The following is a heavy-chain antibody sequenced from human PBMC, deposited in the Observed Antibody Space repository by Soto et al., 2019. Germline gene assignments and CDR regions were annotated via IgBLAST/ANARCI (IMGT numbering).Heavy chain of an antibody. CDR2: IGSSGSGI. V-gene: IGHV3-48*03. CDR3: ARDSTDSRSLDY. Sequence: GSLRFSCAASGFTFSSYEMNWVGQAPGKGLGWVSYIGSSGSGIYYADFVKGRFAISRDNAKKSLYLQMNSLRAEDTAVYYCARDSTDSRSLDYWGQGTLVTVSS. J-gene: IGHJ4*02. CDR1: GFTFSSYE. D-gene: IGHD1-26*01.